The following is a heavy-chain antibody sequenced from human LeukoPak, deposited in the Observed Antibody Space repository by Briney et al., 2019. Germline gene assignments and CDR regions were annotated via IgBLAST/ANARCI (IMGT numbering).Heavy chain of an antibody. V-gene: IGHV3-7*01. CDR2: INQDGSEK. CDR3: ARDVGSGWFDY. Sequence: GGSLRLSCAASGFTFSNFWMTWVRQAPGKGLEWVGNINQDGSEKYSVDSVESGLGIFIISRDNAKSPVYLQMNSLRAEDTAVYYCARDVGSGWFDYWGQGSLVTVSS. J-gene: IGHJ4*02. CDR1: GFTFSNFW. D-gene: IGHD6-19*01.